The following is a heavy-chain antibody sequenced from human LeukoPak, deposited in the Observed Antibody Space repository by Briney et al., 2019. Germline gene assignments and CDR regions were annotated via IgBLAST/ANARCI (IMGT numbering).Heavy chain of an antibody. J-gene: IGHJ4*02. CDR2: INRDGSEK. CDR3: VRYVPGSFVDS. D-gene: IGHD1-26*01. CDR1: GFTFSSNW. Sequence: GGSLRLSCAASGFTFSSNWMSWVRQAPGKGLEGVASINRDGSEKNYVDSVKGRFTISRDNADNSLYLQMNSLRAEDTAVYYCVRYVPGSFVDSWGQGTLVTVSS. V-gene: IGHV3-7*01.